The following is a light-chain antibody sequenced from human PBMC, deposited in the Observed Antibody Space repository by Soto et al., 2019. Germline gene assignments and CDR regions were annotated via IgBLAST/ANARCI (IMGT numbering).Light chain of an antibody. CDR2: GAS. J-gene: IGKJ5*01. CDR3: QQYGSSHT. Sequence: EIVLTQSPGTLSLSPGERATLSCRASQSVTSTYLAWYQQKPGQAPRLLIYGASSRAIGIPDRFSGSVSGSDFILTINRVEPEHFAVYYCQQYGSSHTFGQGTRLEIK. V-gene: IGKV3-20*01. CDR1: QSVTSTY.